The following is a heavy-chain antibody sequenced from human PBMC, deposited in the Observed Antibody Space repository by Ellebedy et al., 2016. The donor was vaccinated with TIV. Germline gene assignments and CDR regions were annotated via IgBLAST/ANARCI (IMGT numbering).Heavy chain of an antibody. V-gene: IGHV1-3*01. Sequence: AASVKVPCKASGYTFTSYAMQWARQAPGQRLEWMGWINAGNGNTKYSQKSQGRVTITSDTSASTAPMELSSLRSEDTAVYYCAAGSGLWGQGTLVTVSS. CDR1: GYTFTSYA. CDR2: INAGNGNT. D-gene: IGHD7-27*01. CDR3: AAGSGL. J-gene: IGHJ4*02.